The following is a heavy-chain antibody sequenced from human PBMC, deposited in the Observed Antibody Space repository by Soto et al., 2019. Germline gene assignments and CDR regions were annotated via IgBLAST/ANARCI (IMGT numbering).Heavy chain of an antibody. J-gene: IGHJ4*02. D-gene: IGHD3-9*01. CDR3: AGAAINYDILTEPFDY. Sequence: GASVKVSCKASGGTFSSYAISWVRQAPGQGLEWMGGIIPIFGTANYAQKFQGRVTITADESTSTAYMELSSLRSEDTAVYYCAGAAINYDILTEPFDYWGQGTLVTVSS. CDR2: IIPIFGTA. CDR1: GGTFSSYA. V-gene: IGHV1-69*13.